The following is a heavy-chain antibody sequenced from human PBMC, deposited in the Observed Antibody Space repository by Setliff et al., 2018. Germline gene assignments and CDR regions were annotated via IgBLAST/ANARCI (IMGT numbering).Heavy chain of an antibody. CDR1: GGSFSGYY. CDR3: ARGHVWGSYYYMDV. D-gene: IGHD3-16*01. Sequence: PSETLSLTCAVYGGSFSGYYWSWIRQPPGKGLEWIGEINHSGSTNYNPSLKSRVTISVDTSKNQFSLKLSSVTAADTAVHYWARGHVWGSYYYMDVWGKGTTVTVSS. CDR2: INHSGST. V-gene: IGHV4-34*01. J-gene: IGHJ6*03.